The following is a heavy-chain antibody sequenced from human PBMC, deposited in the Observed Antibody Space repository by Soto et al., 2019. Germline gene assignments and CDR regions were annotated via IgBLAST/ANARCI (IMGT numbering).Heavy chain of an antibody. CDR2: IRSKANSYAT. V-gene: IGHV3-73*01. Sequence: EVQLVESGGGLVQPGGSLKLSCAASGFTFSGSAMHWVRQASGKGLEWVGRIRSKANSYATAYAASGKGRFTISRDDSKNTAYLQMNSLKTEDTAVYYCTSRAEMATMGYGMDVGGQGTTVTVSS. CDR1: GFTFSGSA. J-gene: IGHJ6*02. CDR3: TSRAEMATMGYGMDV. D-gene: IGHD5-12*01.